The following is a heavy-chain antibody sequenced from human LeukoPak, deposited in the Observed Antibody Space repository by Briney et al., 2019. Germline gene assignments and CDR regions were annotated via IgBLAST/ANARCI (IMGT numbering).Heavy chain of an antibody. Sequence: GGSLRLSCAASGFTFSTYGMSWARQAPGKGLAWVSGISGSGDSTYYADSVKGRFTISRDNAKNSLYLQMNSLRAEDTAVYYCAELGITMIGGVWGKGTTVTISS. V-gene: IGHV3-23*01. CDR3: AELGITMIGGV. CDR2: ISGSGDST. CDR1: GFTFSTYG. D-gene: IGHD3-10*02. J-gene: IGHJ6*04.